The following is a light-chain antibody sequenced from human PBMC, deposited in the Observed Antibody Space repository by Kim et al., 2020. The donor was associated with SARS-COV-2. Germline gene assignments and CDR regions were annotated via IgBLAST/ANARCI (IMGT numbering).Light chain of an antibody. Sequence: NFMLTQPHSVSESPGKTVTISCTRSSGSIARNYVQWYRQRPGSAPHTLIYGDHRRPSGVPDRFSGSIDSSSNSASLIISGLTTEDEADYYCQSYDNNNWVFGGGTQLTVL. CDR1: SGSIARNY. J-gene: IGLJ7*01. CDR3: QSYDNNNWV. V-gene: IGLV6-57*04. CDR2: GDH.